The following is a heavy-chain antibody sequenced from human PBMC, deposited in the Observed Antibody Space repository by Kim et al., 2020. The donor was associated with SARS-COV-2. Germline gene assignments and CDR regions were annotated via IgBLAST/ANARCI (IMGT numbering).Heavy chain of an antibody. CDR3: AKGPVGARYFDY. J-gene: IGHJ4*02. Sequence: SLILSCSSSVFTFNIYSMSWVRQAPGKGLEWVSVISDSGDTTFYADSVKGRFTISRDNSKNTLDLQMNSLRAEDTAVYYCAKGPVGARYFDYWGQGTLVTVSS. CDR2: ISDSGDTT. CDR1: VFTFNIYS. D-gene: IGHD1-26*01. V-gene: IGHV3-23*01.